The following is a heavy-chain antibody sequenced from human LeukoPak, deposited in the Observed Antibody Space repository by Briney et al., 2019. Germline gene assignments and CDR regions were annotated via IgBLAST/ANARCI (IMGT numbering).Heavy chain of an antibody. D-gene: IGHD6-13*01. CDR1: GFTFSSYD. CDR3: ARGTIAAAGFFDY. J-gene: IGHJ4*02. Sequence: GGSLRLSCAASGFTFSSYDMHWVRQATGKGLVWVSAIGTAGDTYYPGSVKGRFSISRENAKNSLYLQMNSLRAGDTAVYYCARGTIAAAGFFDYWGQGTLVTVSS. V-gene: IGHV3-13*01. CDR2: IGTAGDT.